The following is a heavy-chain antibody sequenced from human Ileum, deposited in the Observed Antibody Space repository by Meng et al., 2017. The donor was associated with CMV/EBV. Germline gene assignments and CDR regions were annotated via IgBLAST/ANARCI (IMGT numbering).Heavy chain of an antibody. V-gene: IGHV3-23*01. CDR1: GFTFSNYA. Sequence: GESLKISCAASGFTFSNYAMSWVRQVPGKGLECISGISGIGTYARYADSVRGRFTISRDNSKNTLYLQMNGLRVEDTALYYCAKREGYWFEPWGQGTLVTVSS. D-gene: IGHD1-26*01. CDR3: AKREGYWFEP. CDR2: ISGIGTYA. J-gene: IGHJ5*02.